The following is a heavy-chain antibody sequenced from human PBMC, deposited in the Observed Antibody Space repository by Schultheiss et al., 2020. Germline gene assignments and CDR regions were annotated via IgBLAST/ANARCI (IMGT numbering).Heavy chain of an antibody. D-gene: IGHD3-22*01. CDR2: INSDGSST. V-gene: IGHV3-74*01. CDR3: ARDTTYYLDSSGYHYGWFDP. Sequence: GGSLRLSCVASGFTFSNYWMHWVRQAPGKGLVWVSRINSDGSSTRYADSVKGRFTISRDNAKNTLYLQMNSLRAEDTALYYCARDTTYYLDSSGYHYGWFDPWGQGTLVTVSS. J-gene: IGHJ5*02. CDR1: GFTFSNYW.